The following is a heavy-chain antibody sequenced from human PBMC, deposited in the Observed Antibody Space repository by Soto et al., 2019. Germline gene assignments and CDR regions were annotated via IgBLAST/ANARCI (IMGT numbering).Heavy chain of an antibody. Sequence: RASPRLSCAASGFTFSDYYMSWIRQAPGKGLEWVSYISSSGSTIYYADSVKGRFTISRDNAKNSLYLQMNSLRAEDTAVYYCARDRWNFWSRYSHPFDYWGQGTLVTLSP. CDR1: GFTFSDYY. CDR3: ARDRWNFWSRYSHPFDY. J-gene: IGHJ4*02. D-gene: IGHD3-3*01. CDR2: ISSSGSTI. V-gene: IGHV3-11*01.